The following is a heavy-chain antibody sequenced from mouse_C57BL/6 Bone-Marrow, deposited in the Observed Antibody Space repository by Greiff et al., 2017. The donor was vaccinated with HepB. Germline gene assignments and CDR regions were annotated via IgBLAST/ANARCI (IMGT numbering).Heavy chain of an antibody. CDR3: ARGTVYAMDY. CDR1: GFTFSSYA. V-gene: IGHV5-4*01. Sequence: EVQRVESGGGLVKPGGSLKLSCAASGFTFSSYAMSWVRQTPEKRLEWVATISDGGSYTYYPDNVKGRFTISRDNAKNNLYLQMSHLKSEDTAMYYCARGTVYAMDYWGQGTSVTVSS. J-gene: IGHJ4*01. CDR2: ISDGGSYT.